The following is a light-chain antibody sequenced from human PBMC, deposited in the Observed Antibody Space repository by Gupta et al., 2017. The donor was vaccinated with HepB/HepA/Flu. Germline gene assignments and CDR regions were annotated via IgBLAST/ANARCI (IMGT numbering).Light chain of an antibody. CDR1: QSVSTS. Sequence: DIVLTQSPATLSLSPGERATLSCRASQSVSTSLAWYQQKPGQAPRLLIYDASNRATGIPARFSGGGSGTDFTLTISSLEPEDFAIYYCQHRYNWPQTFGQGTRLEIK. CDR2: DAS. V-gene: IGKV3-11*01. CDR3: QHRYNWPQT. J-gene: IGKJ1*01.